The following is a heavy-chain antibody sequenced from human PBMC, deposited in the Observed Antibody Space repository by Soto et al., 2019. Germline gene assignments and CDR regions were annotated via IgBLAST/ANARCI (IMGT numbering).Heavy chain of an antibody. J-gene: IGHJ4*02. D-gene: IGHD4-17*01. CDR2: INHSGST. V-gene: IGHV4-34*01. Sequence: SETLSLTCAVYGGSFSGYYWSWIRQPPGKGLEWIGEINHSGSTNYNPSLKSRVTISVDTSKNQFSLKLSSVTAADTAVYYCASRFYGDYGEDYWGQGTLVTVSS. CDR3: ASRFYGDYGEDY. CDR1: GGSFSGYY.